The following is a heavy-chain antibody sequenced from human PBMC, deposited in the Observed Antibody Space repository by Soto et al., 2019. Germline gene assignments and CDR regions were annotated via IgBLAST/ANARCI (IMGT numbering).Heavy chain of an antibody. J-gene: IGHJ6*02. CDR3: ARVRGYDFWSGYIIYYYGMDV. D-gene: IGHD3-3*01. V-gene: IGHV4-34*01. CDR1: GGSFSGYY. CDR2: INHSGST. Sequence: PPETLSLTCAVYGGSFSGYYWSWIRQPPGKGLGWIGEINHSGSTNYNPSLKSRVTISVDTSKNQFSLKLSSVTAADTAVYYCARVRGYDFWSGYIIYYYGMDVWGQGTTVTVSS.